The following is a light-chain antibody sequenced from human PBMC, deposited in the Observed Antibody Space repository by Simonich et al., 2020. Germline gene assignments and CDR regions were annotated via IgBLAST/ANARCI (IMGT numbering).Light chain of an antibody. CDR3: QQYNNWPPIT. Sequence: ELVMTQSPATLSVSPGERATLSCRASQRVSSNLAWYQQKPGQAPWLLIYGASTRATGIPARFSGSGSGTEFTLTISSLQSEDFAVYYCQQYNNWPPITFGQGTRLEIK. CDR1: QRVSSN. J-gene: IGKJ5*01. CDR2: GAS. V-gene: IGKV3-15*01.